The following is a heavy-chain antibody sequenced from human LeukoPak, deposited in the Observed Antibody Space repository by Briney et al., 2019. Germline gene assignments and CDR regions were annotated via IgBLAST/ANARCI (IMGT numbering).Heavy chain of an antibody. J-gene: IGHJ4*02. Sequence: GGSLGLSCAASGFTFTSYSMNWVRQAPGKGLEWVSTISGGGGSTYYADSVKGRFTISRDNSKNTLYLQVNSLRAEDTAVYYCAKGGKWDVTPFDYWGQGTLVTVSS. CDR1: GFTFTSYS. D-gene: IGHD1-26*01. CDR3: AKGGKWDVTPFDY. CDR2: ISGGGGST. V-gene: IGHV3-23*01.